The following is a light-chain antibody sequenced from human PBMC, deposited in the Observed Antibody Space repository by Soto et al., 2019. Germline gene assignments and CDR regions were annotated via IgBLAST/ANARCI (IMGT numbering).Light chain of an antibody. CDR2: DVS. J-gene: IGLJ3*02. V-gene: IGLV2-14*03. CDR3: ASYTTTSARV. Sequence: QSVLTQPASVSGSPGQSITISCTGTSSDIGGYNYVSWYQQHPGKAPKLMIYDVSNRPSGVSDRFSGSKSANTASLTISGLQAEDGAHYYRASYTTTSARVFGGGTQLTVL. CDR1: SSDIGGYNY.